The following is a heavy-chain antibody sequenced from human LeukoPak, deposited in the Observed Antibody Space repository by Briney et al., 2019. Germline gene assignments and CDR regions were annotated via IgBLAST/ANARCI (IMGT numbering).Heavy chain of an antibody. CDR2: INPSGGST. Sequence: ASVKVSCKASGYTFTSYYMHWVRQAPGQGLERMGIINPSGGSTSYAQKFQGRVTMTRDTSTSTVYMELSSLRSEDTAVYYCARVEMATMVHYWGQGTLVTVSS. CDR3: ARVEMATMVHY. D-gene: IGHD5-24*01. V-gene: IGHV1-46*01. J-gene: IGHJ4*02. CDR1: GYTFTSYY.